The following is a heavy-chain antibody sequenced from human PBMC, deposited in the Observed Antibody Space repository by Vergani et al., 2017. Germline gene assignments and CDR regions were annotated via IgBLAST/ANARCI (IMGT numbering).Heavy chain of an antibody. CDR2: IYYSGST. J-gene: IGHJ4*02. CDR3: ARGYSTTGAPSGY. CDR1: GGSVSISSYY. Sequence: QLQLQESGPGLVKPSETLSLTCTVSGGSVSISSYYWGWIRQPPGKGLEWIGSIYYSGSTYYNPSLKSRVTISVDPSKNQFSLKLSSVTAADTAVYYCARGYSTTGAPSGYWGQGTLVTVSA. D-gene: IGHD6-13*01. V-gene: IGHV4-39*01.